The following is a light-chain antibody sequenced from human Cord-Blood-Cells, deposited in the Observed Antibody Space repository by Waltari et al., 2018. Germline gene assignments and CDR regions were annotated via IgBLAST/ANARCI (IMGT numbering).Light chain of an antibody. CDR1: SSDVGGYNY. J-gene: IGLJ1*01. CDR2: DVS. V-gene: IGLV2-14*01. Sequence: QSALTQPASVSGSPGQSTTISCTGTSSDVGGYNYVSWYQQNPGKAPKLMIYDVSNRPSGFSTGFSGSKSGNTASLTISGLQAEDEAYYYCSSDTGSSTYVFGTGTKVTVL. CDR3: SSDTGSSTYV.